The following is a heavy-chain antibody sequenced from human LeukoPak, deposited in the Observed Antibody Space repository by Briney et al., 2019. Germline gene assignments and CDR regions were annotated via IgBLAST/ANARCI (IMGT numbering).Heavy chain of an antibody. D-gene: IGHD6-13*01. CDR3: ARDRLYEQLVVS. J-gene: IGHJ5*02. Sequence: SVKVSCKASGGTFSNYAISWVRQAPGQGLEWMGGIIPIFGTAKYAQMFQGRDTITADESTSTAYMELSSLRSEDTAVYYCARDRLYEQLVVSWGQGTLVTVSS. V-gene: IGHV1-69*13. CDR1: GGTFSNYA. CDR2: IIPIFGTA.